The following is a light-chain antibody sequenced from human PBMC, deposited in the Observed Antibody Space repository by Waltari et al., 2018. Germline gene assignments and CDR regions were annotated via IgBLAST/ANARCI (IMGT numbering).Light chain of an antibody. CDR3: QQYNEWPYT. V-gene: IGKV3-15*01. CDR1: KSIGNN. Sequence: ETIMTQSPAILSVSPGETATLSCRASKSIGNNLAWYQQTPRQAPRLLIYVASSRGTGIPARFFGAGSGTDFTLTISSLQSEDFAVYYCQQYNEWPYTFGQGTKVDLK. CDR2: VAS. J-gene: IGKJ2*01.